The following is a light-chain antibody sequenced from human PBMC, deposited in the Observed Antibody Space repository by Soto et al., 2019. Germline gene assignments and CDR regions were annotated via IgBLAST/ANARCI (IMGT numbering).Light chain of an antibody. CDR1: QSGLYRSDNKNY. V-gene: IGKV4-1*01. J-gene: IGKJ1*01. CDR2: WAS. CDR3: PQYYSTPWT. Sequence: DIVMTQSPDSLAVSLGERATINCKSSQSGLYRSDNKNYLAWYQQKPGQPPKLLVYWASTRESGVPDRFSGSGSGTDFTLTISSLQAEDVAVYSCPQYYSTPWTFGQGTKVEIK.